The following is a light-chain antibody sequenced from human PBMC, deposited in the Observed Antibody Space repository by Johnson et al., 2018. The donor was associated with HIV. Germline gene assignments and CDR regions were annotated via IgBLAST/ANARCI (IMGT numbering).Light chain of an antibody. CDR1: SSHIGNTY. J-gene: IGLJ1*01. Sequence: APGQKVTISCSGSSSHIGNTYVSWYQQLPGTAPKLLIYDNNKRPSGIPDRFSGSKSGASATLDITGLQPGDEADYYCGTWDNTLNVYVFGTGTKVTVL. CDR3: GTWDNTLNVYV. V-gene: IGLV1-51*01. CDR2: DNN.